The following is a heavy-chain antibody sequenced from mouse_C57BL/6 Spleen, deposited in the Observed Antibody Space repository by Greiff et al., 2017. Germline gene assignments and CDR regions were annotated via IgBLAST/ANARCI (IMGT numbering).Heavy chain of an antibody. CDR1: GYTFTSYW. D-gene: IGHD1-1*01. Sequence: QVQLKQPGAELVKPGASVKLSCKASGYTFTSYWMHWVKQRPGQGLEWIGMIHPNSGSTNYNEKFKSKATLTVDQSSSTAYMQLSSLTSEDSAVYYCARGDYGSSPWFAYWGQGTLVTVSA. CDR3: ARGDYGSSPWFAY. V-gene: IGHV1-64*01. J-gene: IGHJ3*01. CDR2: IHPNSGST.